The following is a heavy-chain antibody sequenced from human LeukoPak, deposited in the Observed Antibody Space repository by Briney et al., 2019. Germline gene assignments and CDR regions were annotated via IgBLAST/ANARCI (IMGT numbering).Heavy chain of an antibody. D-gene: IGHD3-10*01. J-gene: IGHJ4*02. CDR2: IKEDGSEK. Sequence: GWSLRLSCAASGFTFSNAWMSWVRQAPGKGLEWVADIKEDGSEKYYVDSVKGRFTISRDNAKNSLYLQMNSQRVEDTAVYYCALNPDYYGSGSFDYWGQGTLVTVSS. CDR3: ALNPDYYGSGSFDY. V-gene: IGHV3-7*01. CDR1: GFTFSNAW.